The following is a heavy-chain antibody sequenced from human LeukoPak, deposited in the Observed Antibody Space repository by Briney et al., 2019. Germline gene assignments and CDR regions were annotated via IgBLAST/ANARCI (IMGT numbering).Heavy chain of an antibody. Sequence: PGGSLRLSCAVSGLSFSNYWMHWVRQAPGKGLVWVARTNLHGTTVDYADSVKGRFTISRDNSKNTLYLQMNSLRAEDTAVYYCARNGYCSSTSCSSFDYWGQGTLVTVST. CDR2: TNLHGTTV. V-gene: IGHV3-74*01. CDR1: GLSFSNYW. CDR3: ARNGYCSSTSCSSFDY. D-gene: IGHD2-2*01. J-gene: IGHJ4*02.